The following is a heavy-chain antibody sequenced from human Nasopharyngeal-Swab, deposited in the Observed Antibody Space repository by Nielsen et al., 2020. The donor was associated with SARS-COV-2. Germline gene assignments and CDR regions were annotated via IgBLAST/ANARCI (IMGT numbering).Heavy chain of an antibody. Sequence: GESLKISCAASGFTLINYAMNWVRQAPGKGLEWVSAISGSGGSTYYADSVKGRFTISRDNSKNTLYLQMNSLRAEDTAVYYCAKGAYYYGSGSYYNVDYYYGMDVWGQGTTVTVSS. CDR2: ISGSGGST. CDR3: AKGAYYYGSGSYYNVDYYYGMDV. V-gene: IGHV3-23*01. D-gene: IGHD3-10*01. CDR1: GFTLINYA. J-gene: IGHJ6*02.